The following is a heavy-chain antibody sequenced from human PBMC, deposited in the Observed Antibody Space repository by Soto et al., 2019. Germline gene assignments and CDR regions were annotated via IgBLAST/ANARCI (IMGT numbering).Heavy chain of an antibody. CDR3: ARGWVLYCTNGVCYPKYYYYGMDV. CDR2: ISAYNGTT. J-gene: IGHJ6*02. D-gene: IGHD2-8*01. Sequence: QVQLVQSGAEVKKPGASVKVSCKASGYTFTSYGISWVRQAPGQGLEWMGWISAYNGTTNYAQKLQGRVTMTTDTSTSTAYMELRSLRSDDTAVYYCARGWVLYCTNGVCYPKYYYYGMDVWGQGTTVTVSS. CDR1: GYTFTSYG. V-gene: IGHV1-18*01.